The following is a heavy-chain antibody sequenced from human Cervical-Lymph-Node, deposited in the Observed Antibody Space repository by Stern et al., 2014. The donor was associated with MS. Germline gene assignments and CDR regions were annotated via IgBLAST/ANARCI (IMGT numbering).Heavy chain of an antibody. CDR3: AKEDGGHSQIDY. D-gene: IGHD2-15*01. J-gene: IGHJ4*02. CDR1: GFTFSNFA. Sequence: EVQLVESGGGLVQPGGSLRLSCAASGFTFSNFAMHWNRQTPGKGLEFVATINIDGDTTYYANSVRGRFRLSRDNSKNTLFLQMGSLRAEDMAVYYCAKEDGGHSQIDYWGQGTLVTVSS. CDR2: INIDGDTT. V-gene: IGHV3-64*01.